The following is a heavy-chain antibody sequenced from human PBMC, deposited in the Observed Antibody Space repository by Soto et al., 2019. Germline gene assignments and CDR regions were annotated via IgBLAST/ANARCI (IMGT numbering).Heavy chain of an antibody. D-gene: IGHD3-22*01. Sequence: QVQLVQSGAEVKKPGSSVKVSCKASGGTFRSYSISWVRQAPSQGLEWMGGIIPIFDITHYAQKFQGRVTIIADESTSTAYMELSSVGSDDTAVYYCARPDEGGYSSNLHYYDALDVWGQGTTVTV. CDR2: IIPIFDIT. J-gene: IGHJ6*02. CDR1: GGTFRSYS. V-gene: IGHV1-69*01. CDR3: ARPDEGGYSSNLHYYDALDV.